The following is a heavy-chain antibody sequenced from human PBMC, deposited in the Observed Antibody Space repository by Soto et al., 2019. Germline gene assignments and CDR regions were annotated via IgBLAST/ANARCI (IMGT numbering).Heavy chain of an antibody. V-gene: IGHV3-33*01. CDR3: ARVDFGGNSYYFDS. CDR2: VWFDGSIQ. D-gene: IGHD1-7*01. J-gene: IGHJ4*02. CDR1: GFTFSDYG. Sequence: QAGGSLRLSCVASGFTFSDYGIHWVRQAPDKGLEWVAVVWFDGSIQYYGDSVKGRFTISRDNSNNTVDLQMNNLRAEDTAVYYCARVDFGGNSYYFDSWGQGTPVTVSS.